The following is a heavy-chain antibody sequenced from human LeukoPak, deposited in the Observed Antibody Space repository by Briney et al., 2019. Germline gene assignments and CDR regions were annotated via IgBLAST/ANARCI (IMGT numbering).Heavy chain of an antibody. V-gene: IGHV3-74*01. Sequence: GGSLRLSCAASGFTFSSYCMHWVRQVPDQGLMWVSRINSDETISEYVDSVNGRFTISRDNAKNTLYLQMNSLRAEDTAVYFCLYGGYFQHWGQGTLVTVSS. CDR3: LYGGYFQH. CDR2: INSDETIS. J-gene: IGHJ1*01. CDR1: GFTFSSYC. D-gene: IGHD3-16*01.